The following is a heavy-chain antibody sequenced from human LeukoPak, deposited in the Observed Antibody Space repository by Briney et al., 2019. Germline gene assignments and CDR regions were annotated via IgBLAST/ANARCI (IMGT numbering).Heavy chain of an antibody. CDR2: MNPNSGNT. CDR1: GYTFTSYD. D-gene: IGHD6-13*01. Sequence: ASVKVSCKASGYTFTSYDINWVRQATGQGLEWMGWMNPNSGNTGYAQKFQGRVTMTRNTSISTAYMELSSLRSEDTAVYYCARDKAAASYYYYGMDVWGQGTTVTVSS. V-gene: IGHV1-8*01. J-gene: IGHJ6*02. CDR3: ARDKAAASYYYYGMDV.